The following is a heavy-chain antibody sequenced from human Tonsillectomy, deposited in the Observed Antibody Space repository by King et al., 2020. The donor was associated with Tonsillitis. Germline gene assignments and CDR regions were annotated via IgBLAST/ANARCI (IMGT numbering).Heavy chain of an antibody. CDR3: AKDCVLQWFGEAVSNWFDP. Sequence: VQLVESGGGVVQPGRSLRLSCAASGFTFSSYGMHWVRQAPGKGLEWVAVISYDGSNKYYADSVKGRFTISRDNSKNTLYLQMNSLRAEDTAVYYCAKDCVLQWFGEAVSNWFDPWGQGTLVTVSS. CDR2: ISYDGSNK. J-gene: IGHJ5*02. V-gene: IGHV3-30*18. D-gene: IGHD3-10*01. CDR1: GFTFSSYG.